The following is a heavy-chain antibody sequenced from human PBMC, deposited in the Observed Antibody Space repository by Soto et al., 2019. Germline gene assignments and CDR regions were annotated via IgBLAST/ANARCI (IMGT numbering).Heavy chain of an antibody. Sequence: PGGSLRLSCAASGFTFSSYEMNWVRQAPGKGLEWVSYISSSGSTIYYADSVKGRFTVSRDNAKNSLYLQMNSLRAEDTALYYCVRSPQPMIVVVITSRYGMDVWGQGTTVTVSS. D-gene: IGHD3-22*01. J-gene: IGHJ6*02. CDR2: ISSSGSTI. CDR1: GFTFSSYE. V-gene: IGHV3-48*03. CDR3: VRSPQPMIVVVITSRYGMDV.